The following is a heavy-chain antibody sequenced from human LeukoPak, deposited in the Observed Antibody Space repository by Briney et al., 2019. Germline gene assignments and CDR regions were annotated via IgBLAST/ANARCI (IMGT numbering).Heavy chain of an antibody. J-gene: IGHJ5*02. V-gene: IGHV1-69*13. D-gene: IGHD2-15*01. CDR3: ARADCSGGSCYSSLFDP. CDR2: IIPIFGTA. CDR1: GGTFSSYA. Sequence: SVKVSCKASGGTFSSYAISWVRQAPGQGLEWMGGIIPIFGTANYAQKFQGRVTITADESTSTAYMELSSLRSEDTAVYYCARADCSGGSCYSSLFDPGGQGTLVTVSS.